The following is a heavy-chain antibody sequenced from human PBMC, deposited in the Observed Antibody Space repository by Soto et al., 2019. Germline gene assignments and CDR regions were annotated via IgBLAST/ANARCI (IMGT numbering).Heavy chain of an antibody. Sequence: SETLSLTCTFSCGSIISGGYYWSWIRQHPGKGLEWIGYIYYSGSTYYNPSLKSRVTISVDTSKNQFSLKLSSVTAADTAVYYCARGLYDSSGNDAFDIWGQGTMVTVSS. V-gene: IGHV4-31*03. CDR3: ARGLYDSSGNDAFDI. CDR1: CGSIISGGYY. J-gene: IGHJ3*02. D-gene: IGHD3-22*01. CDR2: IYYSGST.